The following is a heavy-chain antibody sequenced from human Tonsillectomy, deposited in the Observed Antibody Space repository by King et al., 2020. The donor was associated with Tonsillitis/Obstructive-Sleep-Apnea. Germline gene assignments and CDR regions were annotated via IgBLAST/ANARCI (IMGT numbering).Heavy chain of an antibody. D-gene: IGHD2-2*01. Sequence: QLVQSGAEVKKPGASVNISCKASGYSFTHHYIHWVRQAPGQGLEWMGIIIPSGGATTYAQKFQGRVTMTRDTSTSTVYMELSSLRSEDTAVYYCARVGYCGRTSCPFDPWGQGTLVTVSS. J-gene: IGHJ5*02. CDR2: IIPSGGAT. V-gene: IGHV1-46*01. CDR1: GYSFTHHY. CDR3: ARVGYCGRTSCPFDP.